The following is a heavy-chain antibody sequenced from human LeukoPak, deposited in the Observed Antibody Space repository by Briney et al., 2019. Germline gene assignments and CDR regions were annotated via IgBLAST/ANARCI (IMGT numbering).Heavy chain of an antibody. J-gene: IGHJ5*02. CDR1: GFRFSDYA. D-gene: IGHD1-1*01. CDR3: AYLGLSSDWNDVPGPQIDT. CDR2: SSGSGSVA. Sequence: GGSLRLSCEVSGFRFSDYAMNWVRQAPGKGLEWVSTSSGSGSVAFYADSVKGRFTISRDFSKNTLYLQMNSLRVEDTAVYYCAYLGLSSDWNDVPGPQIDTWGQGTLVTVSS. V-gene: IGHV3-23*01.